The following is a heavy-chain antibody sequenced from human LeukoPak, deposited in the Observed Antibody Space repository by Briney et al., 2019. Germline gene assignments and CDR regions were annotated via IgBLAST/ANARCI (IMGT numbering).Heavy chain of an antibody. CDR1: GGTFSSYA. Sequence: SVKVSCKASGGTFSSYAISWVRQAPGQGLEWMGGIIPIFGIANYAQKFQGRVTITTDESTSTAYMELSSLRSEDTAVYYCARARDYSSGWYGPNFDYWGQGTLVTVSS. CDR3: ARARDYSSGWYGPNFDY. D-gene: IGHD6-19*01. V-gene: IGHV1-69*05. CDR2: IIPIFGIA. J-gene: IGHJ4*02.